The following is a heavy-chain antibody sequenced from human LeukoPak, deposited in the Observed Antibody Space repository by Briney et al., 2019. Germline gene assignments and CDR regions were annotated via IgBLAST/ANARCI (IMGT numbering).Heavy chain of an antibody. V-gene: IGHV4-59*01. CDR1: GGSISSYY. Sequence: PSGTLSLTCTVSGGSISSYYWSWIRQPQGKGLEWIGYIYYSGSTNYNPSLKSRVTISVDTSKNQFSLKLSSVTAADTAVYYCARVTAVAAYYFDYWGQGTLVTVSS. CDR2: IYYSGST. J-gene: IGHJ4*02. D-gene: IGHD6-19*01. CDR3: ARVTAVAAYYFDY.